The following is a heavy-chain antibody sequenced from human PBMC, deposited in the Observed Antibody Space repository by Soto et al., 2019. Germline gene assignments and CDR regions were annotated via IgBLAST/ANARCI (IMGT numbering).Heavy chain of an antibody. J-gene: IGHJ3*01. CDR3: ARGNALDV. CDR2: TYYRSKWFH. D-gene: IGHD3-10*01. Sequence: QGQLQQSGPGLVKPSQTLSLTCAISGDSVSSDITSWNWIRQSPSRGLEWLGRTYYRSKWFHDYAESVKSRITINPDTSKNQFSLELNSMTPEDTAVYYCARGNALDVWGQATVVTVSS. CDR1: GDSVSSDITS. V-gene: IGHV6-1*01.